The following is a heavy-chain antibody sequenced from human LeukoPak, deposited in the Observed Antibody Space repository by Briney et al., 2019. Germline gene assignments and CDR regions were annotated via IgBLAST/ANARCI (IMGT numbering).Heavy chain of an antibody. CDR2: INPNSGGT. V-gene: IGHV1-2*02. D-gene: IGHD4-23*01. CDR3: ARDQYDYGGIDY. Sequence: ASVKVSCKASGYTFTSYGISWVRQAPGQGLEWMGWINPNSGGTNYAQKFQGRVTMTRDTSISTAYMELSRLRSDDTAVYYCARDQYDYGGIDYWGQGTLVTVSS. CDR1: GYTFTSYG. J-gene: IGHJ4*02.